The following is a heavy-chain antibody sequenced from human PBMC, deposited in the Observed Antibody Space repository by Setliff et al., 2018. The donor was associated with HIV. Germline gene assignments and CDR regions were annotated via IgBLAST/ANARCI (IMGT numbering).Heavy chain of an antibody. Sequence: SLRLSCAATGFTFSSYVLHWVRQAPGKGLEWVAVMSTGGDIKIYADSVKGRFTTSRDNSKNTLFLQMNSLRPEDTATYYCVRDPIEGSPDYFDYWGQGALVTVSS. CDR3: VRDPIEGSPDYFDY. D-gene: IGHD1-26*01. CDR2: MSTGGDIK. J-gene: IGHJ4*02. CDR1: GFTFSSYV. V-gene: IGHV3-30-3*01.